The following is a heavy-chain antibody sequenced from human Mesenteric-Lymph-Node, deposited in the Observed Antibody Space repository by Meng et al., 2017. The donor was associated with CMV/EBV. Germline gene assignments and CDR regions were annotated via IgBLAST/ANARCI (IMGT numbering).Heavy chain of an antibody. J-gene: IGHJ6*02. Sequence: ASVKVSCKASGYTFTSYGISWVRQAPGQGLEWMGWISGYRGNTHYAQQFQDRVTMTTDTSTSTAYMELRSLRSDDMAIYYCAREGDEYNWKGGTYYYSYGMDVWGQGTTVTVSS. V-gene: IGHV1-18*03. CDR2: ISGYRGNT. CDR3: AREGDEYNWKGGTYYYSYGMDV. CDR1: GYTFTSYG. D-gene: IGHD1-20*01.